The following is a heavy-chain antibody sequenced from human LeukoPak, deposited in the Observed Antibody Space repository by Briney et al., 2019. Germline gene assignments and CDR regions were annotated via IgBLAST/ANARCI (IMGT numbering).Heavy chain of an antibody. CDR1: GYTFTRYG. CDR2: VSGYNGNT. Sequence: ASVKVSCKASGYTFTRYGISWVRQAPGQGLEWMGWVSGYNGNTDYAQKFQGRVTMTTDTSTSTAYMELRSLRSDDTAVYYCARVVSGSGYSIYWGQGTLVTVSS. D-gene: IGHD3-3*01. CDR3: ARVVSGSGYSIY. V-gene: IGHV1-18*01. J-gene: IGHJ4*02.